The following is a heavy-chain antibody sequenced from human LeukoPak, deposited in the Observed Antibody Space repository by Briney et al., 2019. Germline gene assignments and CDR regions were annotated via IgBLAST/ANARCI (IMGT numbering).Heavy chain of an antibody. V-gene: IGHV4-38-2*02. Sequence: PLETLSLTCTVSGYSISSGYYRGWIRQPPGKGLEWIGSIYHSGSTYYNPSLKSRVTISVDTSKNQFSLKLSSVTAADTAVYYCARDGLAWEDAFDIWGQGTMVTVSS. D-gene: IGHD1-26*01. CDR2: IYHSGST. CDR1: GYSISSGYY. CDR3: ARDGLAWEDAFDI. J-gene: IGHJ3*02.